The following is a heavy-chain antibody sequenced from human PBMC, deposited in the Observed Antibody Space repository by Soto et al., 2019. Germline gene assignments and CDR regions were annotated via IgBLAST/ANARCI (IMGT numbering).Heavy chain of an antibody. CDR1: GFALTYYN. CDR3: AKVATGSYNWFDP. Sequence: GGSLRLSCAASGFALTYYNMKWVRQAPGKGLVWVKDINSRRSTTNYADYVKGRFTISRDYAKNTLYLQMDSLRAEDTAVYYCAKVATGSYNWFDPWGQGTLVTVSS. CDR2: INSRRSTT. D-gene: IGHD1-1*01. V-gene: IGHV3-48*04. J-gene: IGHJ5*02.